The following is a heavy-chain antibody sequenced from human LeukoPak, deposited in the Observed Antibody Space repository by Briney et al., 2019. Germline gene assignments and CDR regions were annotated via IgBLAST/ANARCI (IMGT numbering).Heavy chain of an antibody. D-gene: IGHD3-16*01. CDR3: AKDKAMITFGGVPGY. CDR1: GFTFSSYG. CDR2: ISYDGSNK. Sequence: GRSLRLSCAASGFTFSSYGMHWVRQAPGKGLEWVAVISYDGSNKYYADSVKGRFTISRDNSKNTLYLQMNSLRAEDTAVYYCAKDKAMITFGGVPGYWGQGTLVTVSS. J-gene: IGHJ4*02. V-gene: IGHV3-30*18.